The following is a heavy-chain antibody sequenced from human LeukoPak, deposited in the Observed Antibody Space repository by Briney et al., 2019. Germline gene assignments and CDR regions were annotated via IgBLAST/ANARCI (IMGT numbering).Heavy chain of an antibody. V-gene: IGHV3-23*01. D-gene: IGHD3-10*01. CDR2: ISGSGGST. CDR1: GFTFSSYA. CDR3: AKRRSEVRGIVIGYFQH. Sequence: PGGSLRLSCAASGFTFSSYAMSWVRQAPGKGLEWVSAISGSGGSTYYADSVTGRFTISRDNSKNTIHLQMNSLRAEDTAIYYCAKRRSEVRGIVIGYFQHWGQGTLVTVSS. J-gene: IGHJ1*01.